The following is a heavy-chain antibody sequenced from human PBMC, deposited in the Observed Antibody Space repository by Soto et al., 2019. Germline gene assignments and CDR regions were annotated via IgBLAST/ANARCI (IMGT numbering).Heavy chain of an antibody. V-gene: IGHV3-23*01. D-gene: IGHD3-10*01. CDR1: GFTFSSYA. Sequence: EVQLLESGGGLVQPGGSLRLSCAASGFTFSSYAMSWVRQAPGKGLEWVSAISGSGGSTYYADSVKGRFTISRDNSKNTVDMQMNSLRAEDTAVYYCAKGRYMVRGVMSYAFDIWGQGTMVTVSS. CDR3: AKGRYMVRGVMSYAFDI. CDR2: ISGSGGST. J-gene: IGHJ3*02.